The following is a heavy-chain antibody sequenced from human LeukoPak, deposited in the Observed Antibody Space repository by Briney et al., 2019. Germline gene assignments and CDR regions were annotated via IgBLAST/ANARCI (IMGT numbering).Heavy chain of an antibody. V-gene: IGHV3-23*01. D-gene: IGHD6-19*01. J-gene: IGHJ1*01. Sequence: GGSLRLSCAASGFTLSIYAMSWVRQAPGKGLEWVSAIDGGGDKTYNADSVKGRFTISRDSDKNTVFLQMNSLRAEDTAVYYCARSATSGWYAEYFQHWGQGTLVTVSS. CDR2: IDGGGDKT. CDR3: ARSATSGWYAEYFQH. CDR1: GFTLSIYA.